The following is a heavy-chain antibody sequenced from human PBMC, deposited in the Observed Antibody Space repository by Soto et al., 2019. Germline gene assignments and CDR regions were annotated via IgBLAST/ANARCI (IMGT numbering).Heavy chain of an antibody. CDR3: ARADS. J-gene: IGHJ4*02. CDR1: GFTFSTNW. V-gene: IGHV3-7*04. CDR2: INPAGSVN. Sequence: GGSLRLSCAASGFTFSTNWMSWVRQAPGKGLEWVASINPAGSVNYYVDSVKGRFTISRDNAKNSLFLQMNGLGVDDTAVYYCARADSWGQGTLVTVSS.